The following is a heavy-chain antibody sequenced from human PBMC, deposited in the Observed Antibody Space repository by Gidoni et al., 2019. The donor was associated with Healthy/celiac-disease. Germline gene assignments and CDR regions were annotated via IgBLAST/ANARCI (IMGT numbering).Heavy chain of an antibody. CDR1: GFTFSSYS. CDR2: ISSSSSYI. Sequence: EVQLVESGGGLVKPGGSLRLSCAASGFTFSSYSMNWVRQAPGKGLEWVSSISSSSSYIYYADSVKGRFTISRDNAKNSLYLQMNSLRAEDTAVYYCARDPAGGGYNPFDYWGQGTLVTVSS. J-gene: IGHJ4*02. CDR3: ARDPAGGGYNPFDY. D-gene: IGHD1-26*01. V-gene: IGHV3-21*01.